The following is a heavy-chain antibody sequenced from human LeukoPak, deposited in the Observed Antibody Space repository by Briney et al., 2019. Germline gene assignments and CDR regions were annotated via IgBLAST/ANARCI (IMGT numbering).Heavy chain of an antibody. CDR1: GGSISSYY. Sequence: PSETLSLTCTVSGGSISSYYWSWIRQPPGKGLEWIGYIYYSGSTNYNPSLKSRVTISVDTSKNQFSLKLSSVTAADTAVYYCASYRTPENSSSPRFDYWGQGTLVTVSS. J-gene: IGHJ4*02. CDR3: ASYRTPENSSSPRFDY. CDR2: IYYSGST. D-gene: IGHD6-6*01. V-gene: IGHV4-59*01.